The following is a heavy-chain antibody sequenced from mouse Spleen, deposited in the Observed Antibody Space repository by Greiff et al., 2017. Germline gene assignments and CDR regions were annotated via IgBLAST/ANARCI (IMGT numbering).Heavy chain of an antibody. CDR2: IYPGSGST. Sequence: LKQPGSELVRPGASVKLSCKASGYTFTSYWMHWVKQRPGQGLEWIGNIYPGSGSTNYDEKFKSKATLTVDTSSSTAYMQLSSLTSEDSAVYYCTRPYDYYAMDYWGQGTSVTVSS. CDR3: TRPYDYYAMDY. CDR1: GYTFTSYW. J-gene: IGHJ4*01. V-gene: IGHV1S22*01.